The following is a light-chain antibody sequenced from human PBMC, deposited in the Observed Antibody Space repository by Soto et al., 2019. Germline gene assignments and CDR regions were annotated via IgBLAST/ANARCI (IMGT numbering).Light chain of an antibody. CDR3: QQRSDWPST. Sequence: EIVLTQSPATLSLSPGERATLSCRASQSVSRYLAWYQQKPGQAPRLLIYDASNRATGIPARFSGSGSGTDFTHTISSLEPEDFAVYYCQQRSDWPSTFGGGTRCRSN. CDR1: QSVSRY. J-gene: IGKJ4*01. CDR2: DAS. V-gene: IGKV3-11*01.